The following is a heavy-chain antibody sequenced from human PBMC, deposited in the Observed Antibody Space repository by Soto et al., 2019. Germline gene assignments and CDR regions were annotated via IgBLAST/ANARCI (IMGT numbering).Heavy chain of an antibody. D-gene: IGHD4-17*01. V-gene: IGHV4-31*03. CDR3: AGGSGDDWFDP. CDR2: TYYSGST. Sequence: SETLSFTCSVSGASVTNSNYYWTWIRQHPGKGLEWIGFTYYSGSTNYNPSLKSRVTISVDTSRNQFSLELSSVTAADTAVYYCAGGSGDDWFDPRGQGKLVTVSS. J-gene: IGHJ5*02. CDR1: GASVTNSNYY.